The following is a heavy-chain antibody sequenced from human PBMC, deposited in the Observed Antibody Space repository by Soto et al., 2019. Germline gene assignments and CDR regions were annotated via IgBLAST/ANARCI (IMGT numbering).Heavy chain of an antibody. CDR3: ARRRGVVQDGMDV. CDR2: IYYSGST. Sequence: QLQLQESGPGLVKPSETLSLTCTVSGGSIRSSSSYWDWIRQPPGKGLEWIGSIYYSGSTYYNPYLKSRVIISMDKSKNQFSLTVSSVTAADTAVYYCARRRGVVQDGMDVWGQGTTVIVSS. D-gene: IGHD3-3*01. J-gene: IGHJ6*02. CDR1: GGSIRSSSSY. V-gene: IGHV4-39*01.